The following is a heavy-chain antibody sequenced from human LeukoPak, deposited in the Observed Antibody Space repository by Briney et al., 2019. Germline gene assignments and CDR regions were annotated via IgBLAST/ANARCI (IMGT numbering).Heavy chain of an antibody. CDR1: GGTFSSYA. D-gene: IGHD3-3*01. CDR2: IIPIFGTA. J-gene: IGHJ6*03. Sequence: GASVKVSCKASGGTFSSYAISWVRQAPGQGLEWMGGIIPIFGTANYAQKFQGRVTITADKSTSTAYMELSSLRFDDTAVYFCAGIPVFGVVLHQEPVWGKGTTVTVSS. CDR3: AGIPVFGVVLHQEPV. V-gene: IGHV1-69*06.